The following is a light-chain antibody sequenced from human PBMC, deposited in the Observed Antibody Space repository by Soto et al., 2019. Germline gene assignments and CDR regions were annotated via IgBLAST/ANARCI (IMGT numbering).Light chain of an antibody. V-gene: IGLV2-14*03. Sequence: QSALTQPASVSGSPGQSITISCTGTRSDVGGYTFVSWYQQHPGKTPKLIIYDVSNRPSGVSHRFSGSKSGNTASLTISGLQTEDEAAYYCSSFSSSPREVFGGGTKLTVL. CDR1: RSDVGGYTF. J-gene: IGLJ2*01. CDR3: SSFSSSPREV. CDR2: DVS.